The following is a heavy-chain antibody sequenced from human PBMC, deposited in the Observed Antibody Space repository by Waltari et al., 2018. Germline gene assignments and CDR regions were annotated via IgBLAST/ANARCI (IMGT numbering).Heavy chain of an antibody. D-gene: IGHD3-22*01. CDR3: TRDPGYYYDSSGAYYYYMDV. CDR2: IRSKEYGGTT. J-gene: IGHJ6*03. V-gene: IGHV3-49*04. Sequence: EVQLVESGGGLVQPGRSLRLSCTASGFTFGDYAMSWVRQAPGKGLEWVGFIRSKEYGGTTEYAASVKGRFTISRDDSKSIAYLQMNSLKTEDTAVYYCTRDPGYYYDSSGAYYYYMDVWGKGTTVTVSS. CDR1: GFTFGDYA.